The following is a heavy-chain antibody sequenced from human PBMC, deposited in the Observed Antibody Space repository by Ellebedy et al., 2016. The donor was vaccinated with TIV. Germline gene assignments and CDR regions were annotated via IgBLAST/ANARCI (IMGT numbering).Heavy chain of an antibody. V-gene: IGHV3-21*06. CDR3: ARVPGDY. CDR1: GFTFNTYS. Sequence: GESLKISCAASGFTFNTYSMNWVRQAPGKGLEWVSSISSTSTYIYYADSVNGRFTISRDNAKNSLYLQMNSLRAEDTAVYYCARVPGDYWGQGTLVTVSS. D-gene: IGHD3-10*01. CDR2: ISSTSTYI. J-gene: IGHJ4*02.